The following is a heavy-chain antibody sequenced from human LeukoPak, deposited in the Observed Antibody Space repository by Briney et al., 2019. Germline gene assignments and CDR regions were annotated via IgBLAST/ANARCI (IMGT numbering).Heavy chain of an antibody. Sequence: SVKVSCKASGGTFSSYAISWVRQAPGQGLEWMGGIIPIFGTANYAQKFQGRVTITTDESTSTAYMELSSLRSEDTAVYYCARVIGYCSGGSCYSEKPDYWGQGTLVTVSS. CDR3: ARVIGYCSGGSCYSEKPDY. D-gene: IGHD2-15*01. CDR2: IIPIFGTA. V-gene: IGHV1-69*05. J-gene: IGHJ4*02. CDR1: GGTFSSYA.